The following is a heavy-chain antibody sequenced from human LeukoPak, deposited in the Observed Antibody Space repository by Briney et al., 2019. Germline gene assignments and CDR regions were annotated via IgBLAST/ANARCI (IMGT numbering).Heavy chain of an antibody. V-gene: IGHV3-11*06. CDR1: GFTFSDYY. CDR3: AREDGYKASDI. CDR2: ISSSSSYT. D-gene: IGHD5-24*01. Sequence: GGSLRLSCAASGFTFSDYYMSWIRQAPGKGLEWVSYISSSSSYTNYADSVKGRFTISRDNAKNSLYLQMNSLRAEDTAVYYCAREDGYKASDIWGQGTMVTVSS. J-gene: IGHJ3*02.